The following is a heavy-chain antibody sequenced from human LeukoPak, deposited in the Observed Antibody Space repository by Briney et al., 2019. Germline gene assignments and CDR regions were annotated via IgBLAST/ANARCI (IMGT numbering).Heavy chain of an antibody. CDR2: ISSSSSYI. D-gene: IGHD6-13*01. CDR3: ARGWGYSSSWLDAFDI. Sequence: PGGSLRLSCAASGFTFSSYSMNWVRQAPGKGLEWVSSISSSSSYIYYADSVKGRFTISRDNAKNSLYLQMNSLRAEDTAVYYCARGWGYSSSWLDAFDIWGQGTMVTVSS. CDR1: GFTFSSYS. V-gene: IGHV3-21*01. J-gene: IGHJ3*02.